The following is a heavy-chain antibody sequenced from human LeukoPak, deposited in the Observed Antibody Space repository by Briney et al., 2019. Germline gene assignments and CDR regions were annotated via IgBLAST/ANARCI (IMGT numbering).Heavy chain of an antibody. D-gene: IGHD3-3*01. V-gene: IGHV3-21*01. CDR2: ISSSSSYI. CDR1: GFTFSSYS. CDR3: ARERGTRPPNYDFWSGYYYDFDY. Sequence: GGSLRLSCAASGFTFSSYSMNWVRQAPGKGLEWVSSISSSSSYIYYADSVKGRFTISRDNAKNSLYLQMNSLRAEDTAVYYCARERGTRPPNYDFWSGYYYDFDYWGQGTLVTVSS. J-gene: IGHJ4*02.